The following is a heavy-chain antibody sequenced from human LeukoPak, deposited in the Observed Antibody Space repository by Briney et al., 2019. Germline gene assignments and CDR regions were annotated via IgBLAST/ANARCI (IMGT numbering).Heavy chain of an antibody. CDR2: ISYDGSNK. V-gene: IGHV3-30*04. D-gene: IGHD2-15*01. CDR1: GFTFSSYA. Sequence: GRSLRLSCAASGFTFSSYAMHWVRQAPGKGLEWVAVISYDGSNKYYADSVKGRFTISRDNSKNTLYLPMNRLRAEVTAVYYCARTVVVAATWDDAFDIWGQGTMVTVSS. CDR3: ARTVVVAATWDDAFDI. J-gene: IGHJ3*02.